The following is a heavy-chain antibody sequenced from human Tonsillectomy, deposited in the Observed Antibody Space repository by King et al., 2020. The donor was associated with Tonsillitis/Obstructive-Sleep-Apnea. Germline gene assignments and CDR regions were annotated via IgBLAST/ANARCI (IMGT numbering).Heavy chain of an antibody. V-gene: IGHV3-15*07. CDR2: IKRKTDGGTT. CDR3: TTDYWVEVSEPLYMDL. Sequence: VQLVESGGGLVKPGGSLRLSCAASGFTFSNAWMNWVRQAPGKGLEWVGRIKRKTDGGTTDYAAPVKGRFTNSGDDSKNMRYLQMNNLKTADTAVYYCTTDYWVEVSEPLYMDLWGQGTAVTVSS. D-gene: IGHD1-14*01. CDR1: GFTFSNAW. J-gene: IGHJ6*01.